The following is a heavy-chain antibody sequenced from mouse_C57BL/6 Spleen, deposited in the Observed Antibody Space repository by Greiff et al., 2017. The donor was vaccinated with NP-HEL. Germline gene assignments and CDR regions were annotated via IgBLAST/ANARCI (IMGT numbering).Heavy chain of an antibody. V-gene: IGHV1-82*01. CDR1: GYAFSSSW. D-gene: IGHD2-5*01. J-gene: IGHJ4*01. CDR3: ARGSKYGTGAMDY. CDR2: IYPGDGDT. Sequence: LVESGPELVKPGASVKISCKASGYAFSSSWMNWVKQRPGKGLEWIGRIYPGDGDTNYNGKFKGKATLTADKSSSTAYMQLSSLTAEDSAVYVCARGSKYGTGAMDYWGQGTSVTVSS.